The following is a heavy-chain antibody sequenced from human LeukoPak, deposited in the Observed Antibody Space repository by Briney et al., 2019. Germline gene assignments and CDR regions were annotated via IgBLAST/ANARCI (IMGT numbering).Heavy chain of an antibody. D-gene: IGHD3-22*01. CDR3: ARLGDSSGYYQPAGY. CDR1: GYSFTNYW. Sequence: PGESLKISCKGSGYSFTNYWIGWVRQTPGKGLEWMGRIDPSDSYTNYSPSFQGHVTISADKSISTAYLQWSSLKASDTAMYYCARLGDSSGYYQPAGYWGQGTLVTVPS. CDR2: IDPSDSYT. V-gene: IGHV5-10-1*01. J-gene: IGHJ4*02.